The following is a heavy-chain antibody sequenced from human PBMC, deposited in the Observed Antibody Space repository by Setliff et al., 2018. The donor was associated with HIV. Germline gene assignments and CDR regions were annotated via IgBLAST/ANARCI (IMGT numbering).Heavy chain of an antibody. Sequence: SETLSLTCTVSGGSVSSGDYYWSWIRQHPGKGLEWIGYIFYSGSTYYNSSLQSRVTISVDTSKNQFSLKVNSVTAADTAVYYCARHPPNLDWLDPWGQGTLVTVSS. CDR3: ARHPPNLDWLDP. V-gene: IGHV4-30-4*08. J-gene: IGHJ5*02. CDR1: GGSVSSGDYY. CDR2: IFYSGST.